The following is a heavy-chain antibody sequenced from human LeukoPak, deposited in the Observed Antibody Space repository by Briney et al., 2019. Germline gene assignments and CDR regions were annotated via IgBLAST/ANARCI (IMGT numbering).Heavy chain of an antibody. D-gene: IGHD5-12*01. V-gene: IGHV4-38-2*02. CDR2: IYHSGNT. Sequence: KPSETVSLTCTVSGYSISSGYYWGWIRQPPGKGLEWIGSIYHSGNTYYNPSLKSRVTISVDTSKNQFSLKLSSVTAADTAVYYCARGALSGYEPYYYYYMDVWGKGTTVTVSS. J-gene: IGHJ6*03. CDR1: GYSISSGYY. CDR3: ARGALSGYEPYYYYYMDV.